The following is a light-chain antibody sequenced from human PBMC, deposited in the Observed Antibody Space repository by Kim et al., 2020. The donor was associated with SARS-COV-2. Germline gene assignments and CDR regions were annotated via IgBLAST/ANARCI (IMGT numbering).Light chain of an antibody. CDR3: QAWDSSTAV. CDR1: RLGDKF. J-gene: IGLJ3*02. Sequence: GSPGQPANITWSGDRLGDKFACWFKQIPGQSPTLVNYRDTKRPSGIPGRFTGSNAGTTATLTSSGTQPIDEADYYCQAWDSSTAVFGGGTQLTVL. V-gene: IGLV3-1*01. CDR2: RDT.